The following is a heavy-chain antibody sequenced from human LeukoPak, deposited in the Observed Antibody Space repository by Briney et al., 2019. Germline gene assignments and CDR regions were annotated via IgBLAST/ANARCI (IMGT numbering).Heavy chain of an antibody. CDR1: GFTSSSYE. J-gene: IGHJ4*02. Sequence: AGRSLRPSCAASGFTSSSYEMNWVRQAQGKGLEWVSYISSSGSLINYADSVKGRSTISRDNAKNSLYLQFNSLKAEDTAVYYCATARPPRMVRGLTLSYWGQGTLVTVSS. CDR2: ISSSGSLI. D-gene: IGHD3-10*01. CDR3: ATARPPRMVRGLTLSY. V-gene: IGHV3-48*03.